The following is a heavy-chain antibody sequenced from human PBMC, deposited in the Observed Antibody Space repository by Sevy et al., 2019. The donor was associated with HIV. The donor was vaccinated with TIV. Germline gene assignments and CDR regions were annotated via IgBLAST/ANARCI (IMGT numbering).Heavy chain of an antibody. Sequence: ASVKVSCKVSGYTLTQLSMHWVRQTPGKGLEWMGRFDPEDGTTIHAQKFQGRVTMTEDTSTDTAYLELSSLRSEDTAVYYCATTREYYSDNSGYLDYWGRGTLVTVSS. CDR3: ATTREYYSDNSGYLDY. CDR1: GYTLTQLS. V-gene: IGHV1-24*01. CDR2: FDPEDGTT. D-gene: IGHD3-22*01. J-gene: IGHJ4*02.